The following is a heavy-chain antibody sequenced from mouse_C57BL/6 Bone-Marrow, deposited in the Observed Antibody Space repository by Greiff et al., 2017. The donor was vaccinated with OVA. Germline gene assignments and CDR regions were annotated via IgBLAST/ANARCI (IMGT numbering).Heavy chain of an antibody. V-gene: IGHV1-19*01. J-gene: IGHJ2*01. Sequence: VQLQQSGPVLVKPGASVKMSCKASGYTFTDYYMNWVKQSPGKSLEWIGVINPYNGGTSYNQKFKGKATLTVDKSSSTAYMELNSLTSEDSAVYYCARTDYSFDYWGQGTTLTVSS. CDR2: INPYNGGT. CDR1: GYTFTDYY. CDR3: ARTDYSFDY. D-gene: IGHD2-13*01.